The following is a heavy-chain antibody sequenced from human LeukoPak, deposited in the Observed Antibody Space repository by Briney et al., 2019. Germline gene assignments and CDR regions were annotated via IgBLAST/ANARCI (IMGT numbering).Heavy chain of an antibody. V-gene: IGHV4-4*02. Sequence: PSGTLSLTCAVSGGSISRGNWWSWVRQPPGKGLEWIGEIYHSGNTNYNPSLESRVTISVDTSKNQFSLKLNSVTAADTAMYHCAGYIIPYTFGYWGQGTLVTVSS. J-gene: IGHJ4*02. CDR2: IYHSGNT. CDR1: GGSISRGNW. D-gene: IGHD3-16*01. CDR3: AGYIIPYTFGY.